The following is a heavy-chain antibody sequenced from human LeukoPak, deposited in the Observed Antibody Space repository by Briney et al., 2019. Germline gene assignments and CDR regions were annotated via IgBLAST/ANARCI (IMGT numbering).Heavy chain of an antibody. V-gene: IGHV4-61*02. CDR3: ARGYGDYVWGSYRSFDY. CDR1: GGSISSGSYY. Sequence: PSQTLSLTCTVSGGSISSGSYYWSWIRQPAGKGLEWIGRIYTSGSTNYNPSLKSRVTISVDTSKNQFSLKLSSVTAADTAVYYCARGYGDYVWGSYRSFDYWGQGTLVTVSS. CDR2: IYTSGST. D-gene: IGHD3-16*02. J-gene: IGHJ4*02.